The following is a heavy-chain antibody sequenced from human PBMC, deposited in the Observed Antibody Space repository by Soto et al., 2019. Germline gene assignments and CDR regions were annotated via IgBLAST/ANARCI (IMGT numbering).Heavy chain of an antibody. J-gene: IGHJ6*02. CDR2: IIPIFGTA. V-gene: IGHV1-69*01. CDR3: ARSLGYCSSTNCFNYSFLMGV. Sequence: QVQLVQSGAEVQNPGSSVKVSCKTSGGTFSIYAISWVRQAPGQGLEWMGGIIPIFGTANYAQKFQGRVTIIADESTSTAYMELSSLRSEDTAVYYCARSLGYCSSTNCFNYSFLMGVWGQGTAVTVSS. CDR1: GGTFSIYA. D-gene: IGHD2-2*01.